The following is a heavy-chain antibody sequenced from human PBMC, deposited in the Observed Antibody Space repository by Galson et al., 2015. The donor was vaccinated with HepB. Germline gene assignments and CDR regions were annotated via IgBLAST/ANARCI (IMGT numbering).Heavy chain of an antibody. CDR3: GEEGSWLEGDWFDP. Sequence: SLRLSCAGSGFIFSNHAMDWIRQAPGKGLEWVSGISGRGTNRSYSDAVKGRFSISRDNSKDTVFLQMDNLRAEDTAVYYCGEEGSWLEGDWFDPWGQGARVTVS. V-gene: IGHV3-23*01. J-gene: IGHJ5*02. CDR1: GFIFSNHA. CDR2: ISGRGTNR. D-gene: IGHD1-1*01.